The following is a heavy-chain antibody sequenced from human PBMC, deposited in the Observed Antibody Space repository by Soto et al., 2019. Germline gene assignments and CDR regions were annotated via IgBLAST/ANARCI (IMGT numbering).Heavy chain of an antibody. CDR2: IXXTXXX. Sequence: SETLSLTCAVSGGSVNRGGYSWSWIRQTPGKGLXWLXXIXXTXXXXXNXXLNSRATISLDEPNNQFSLHLTSVTAAETAVYYCARSIVTPSAMFDHWGQGLLVTVSS. CDR3: ARSIVTPSAMFDH. J-gene: IGHJ5*02. CDR1: GGSVNRGGYS. D-gene: IGHD2-2*01. V-gene: IGHV4-30-2*01.